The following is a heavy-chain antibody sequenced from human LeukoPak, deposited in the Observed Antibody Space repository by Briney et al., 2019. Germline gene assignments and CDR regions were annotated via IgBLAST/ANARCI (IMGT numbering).Heavy chain of an antibody. D-gene: IGHD5-12*01. CDR2: ISGSGGST. V-gene: IGHV3-23*01. CDR1: GFTFSSYA. CDR3: AKVGRIVATICYFDY. J-gene: IGHJ4*02. Sequence: GGSLKLSCAASGFTFSSYAMSWVRQAPGKGLEWVSAISGSGGSTYYADSVKGRFTISRDNSKNTLYLQMNSLRAEDTAVYYCAKVGRIVATICYFDYWGQGTLVTVSS.